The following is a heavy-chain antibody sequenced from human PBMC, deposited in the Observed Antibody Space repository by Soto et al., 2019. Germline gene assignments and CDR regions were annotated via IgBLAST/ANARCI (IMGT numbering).Heavy chain of an antibody. V-gene: IGHV3-33*01. J-gene: IGHJ6*03. D-gene: IGHD1-1*01. CDR3: ARDPYVQLERGYYYYMDV. Sequence: GGSLRLSCAASGFTFSSYGMHWVRQAPGKGLEWVAVIWYDGSNKYYADSVKGRFTISRDNSKNTLYLQMNSLRAEDTAVYYCARDPYVQLERGYYYYMDVWGKGTTVTVSS. CDR1: GFTFSSYG. CDR2: IWYDGSNK.